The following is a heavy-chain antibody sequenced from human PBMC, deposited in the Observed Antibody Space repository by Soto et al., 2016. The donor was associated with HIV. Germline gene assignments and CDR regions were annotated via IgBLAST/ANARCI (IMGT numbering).Heavy chain of an antibody. Sequence: EVQLVESGGGLVQPGGSLRLSCAASGFTVSSNYMSWVRQAPGKGLEWVSVIYSGGSTYYADSVKGRFTISRDNSKNTLYLQMNSLRAEDTAVYYCARDVSSRGIYYGSGSYYDNWFDPWGQGTLVTVSS. CDR1: GFTVSSNY. CDR2: IYSGGST. V-gene: IGHV3-66*01. D-gene: IGHD3-10*01. J-gene: IGHJ5*02. CDR3: ARDVSSRGIYYGSGSYYDNWFDP.